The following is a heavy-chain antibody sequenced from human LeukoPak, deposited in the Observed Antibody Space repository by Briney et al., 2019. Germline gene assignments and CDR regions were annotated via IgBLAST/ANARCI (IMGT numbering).Heavy chain of an antibody. D-gene: IGHD3-16*02. V-gene: IGHV3-48*03. CDR1: GFTFSSYE. CDR2: ISSSGSTI. Sequence: GGSLRLSCAASGFTFSSYEMNWVRQAPGKGLEWVSYISSSGSTIYYADSVKGRFTISRDNAKNSLYLQTNSLRAEDTAVYYCARDTTPSLYDYVWGSYRPNGMDVWGQGTTVTVSS. CDR3: ARDTTPSLYDYVWGSYRPNGMDV. J-gene: IGHJ6*02.